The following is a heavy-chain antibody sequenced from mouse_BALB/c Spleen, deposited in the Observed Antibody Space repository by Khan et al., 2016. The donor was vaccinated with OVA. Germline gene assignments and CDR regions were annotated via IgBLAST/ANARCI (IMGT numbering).Heavy chain of an antibody. CDR3: AREEALYYFDY. Sequence: VQLVESGTELVRPGASVKLSCKTSGYIFTSYWIHWVKQRSGQGLEWIARIYPGTGNTYYSEKFNDKASLTADKSSSTAYMHPSSLKSEDSAVYFCAREEALYYFDYWGQGTTLTVSS. V-gene: IGHV1-76*01. D-gene: IGHD3-2*02. CDR2: IYPGTGNT. CDR1: GYIFTSYW. J-gene: IGHJ2*01.